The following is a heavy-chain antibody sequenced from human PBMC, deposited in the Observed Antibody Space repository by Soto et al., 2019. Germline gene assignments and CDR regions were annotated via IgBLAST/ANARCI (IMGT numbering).Heavy chain of an antibody. CDR1: GFTFNNAW. CDR2: IKTKTDNGTI. D-gene: IGHD2-2*01. Sequence: GGSLRLSCAASGFTFNNAWMNWVRQAPGKGLEWVGRIKTKTDNGTIHYAAPVKGRFTISRDDSKNTLYLQMNSLKTEDTAVYYCTAILAAPAAPTFAYWGHGNLVTVSS. V-gene: IGHV3-15*01. CDR3: TAILAAPAAPTFAY. J-gene: IGHJ4*03.